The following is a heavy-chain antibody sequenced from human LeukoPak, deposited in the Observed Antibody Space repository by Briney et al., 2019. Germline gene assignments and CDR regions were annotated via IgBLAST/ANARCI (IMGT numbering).Heavy chain of an antibody. J-gene: IGHJ4*02. V-gene: IGHV3-48*03. D-gene: IGHD4-17*01. CDR1: GFTFSNYE. Sequence: GGSLRLSCVVSGFTFSNYEMYWVRQAPGKGLEWVSYISSSGSTIYYADSVKGRFTISRVNAKNLLFLQMNTLRAEDTAVYYCASSMTTVTSPAYWGQGTLVTVSS. CDR3: ASSMTTVTSPAY. CDR2: ISSSGSTI.